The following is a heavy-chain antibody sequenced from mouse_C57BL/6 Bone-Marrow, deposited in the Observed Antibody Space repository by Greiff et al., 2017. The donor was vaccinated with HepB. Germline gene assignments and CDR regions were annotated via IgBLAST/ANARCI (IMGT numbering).Heavy chain of an antibody. D-gene: IGHD2-5*01. CDR2: IDPETGGT. J-gene: IGHJ3*01. V-gene: IGHV1-15*01. CDR3: TEGYSNYIAY. Sequence: VHLVESGAELVRPGASVTLSCKASGYTFTDYEMHWVKQTPVHGLEWIGAIDPETGGTAYNQKFKGKAILTADKSSSTAYMELRSLTSEDSAVYYCTEGYSNYIAYWGQGTLVTVSA. CDR1: GYTFTDYE.